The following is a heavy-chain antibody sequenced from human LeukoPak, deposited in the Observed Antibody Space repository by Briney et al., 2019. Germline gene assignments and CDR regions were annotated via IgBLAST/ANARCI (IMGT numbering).Heavy chain of an antibody. V-gene: IGHV1-18*01. D-gene: IGHD3-16*02. CDR2: ISTYKNNT. CDR3: ARDPGSYRSDY. J-gene: IGHJ4*02. Sequence: ASVNVSSKASGYTFTSYGISWVRQAPGQGREWMGWISTYKNNTNYAQKLQGRVTMTTDRSTSTAYMELRSLRSDDTAAYYCARDPGSYRSDYWGQGTLVTVS. CDR1: GYTFTSYG.